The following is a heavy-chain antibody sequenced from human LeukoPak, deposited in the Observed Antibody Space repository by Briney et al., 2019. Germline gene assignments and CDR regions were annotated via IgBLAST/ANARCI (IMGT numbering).Heavy chain of an antibody. CDR2: ISGSGGST. Sequence: GGSLRLSCAASGFTLSSYAMSWVRQAPGKGLEWVSAISGSGGSTYYADSVKGRFTISRDNSKNTLYLQMNSLRAEDTAVYYCAKRLVPATDLFDYWGQGTLVTVSS. CDR3: AKRLVPATDLFDY. D-gene: IGHD2-2*01. CDR1: GFTLSSYA. V-gene: IGHV3-23*01. J-gene: IGHJ4*02.